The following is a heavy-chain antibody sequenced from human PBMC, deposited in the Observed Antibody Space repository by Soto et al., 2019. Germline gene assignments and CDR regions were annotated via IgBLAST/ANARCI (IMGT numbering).Heavy chain of an antibody. CDR3: GTDQTDSSSRTRKMTSIDFGMEV. CDR1: GGSISSYY. J-gene: IGHJ6*02. Sequence: PSETLSLTCTVSGGSISSYYWSWIRQPPGKGLEWIGYIYYSGSTNYNPSLKSRVTISVDTSKNQFSLKLSSVTAADTAVYYCGTDQTDSSSRTRKMTSIDFGMEVWGRGTTVTVSS. V-gene: IGHV4-59*01. CDR2: IYYSGST. D-gene: IGHD6-19*01.